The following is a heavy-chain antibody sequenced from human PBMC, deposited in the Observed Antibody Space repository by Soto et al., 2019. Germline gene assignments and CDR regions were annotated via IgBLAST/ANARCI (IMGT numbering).Heavy chain of an antibody. D-gene: IGHD3-10*01. CDR2: TYYRSKWYT. CDR1: GYIVSTNIAA. V-gene: IGHV6-1*01. Sequence: SQTLSVTCAISGYIVSTNIAAWNCIRQSPSRGLEWLGRTYYRSKWYTDYEESVQSQITIKPDTSMNQFSLQLKFVTPADTAVHYCARDDGSGSYYNPWGQGTMVTVSS. J-gene: IGHJ4*02. CDR3: ARDDGSGSYYNP.